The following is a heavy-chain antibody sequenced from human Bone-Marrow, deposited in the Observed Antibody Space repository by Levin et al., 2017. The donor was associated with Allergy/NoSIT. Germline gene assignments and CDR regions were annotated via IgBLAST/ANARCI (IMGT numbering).Heavy chain of an antibody. V-gene: IGHV1-2*02. Sequence: ASVKVSCKASGYTFTAYYLHWVRQAPGQGLEWMGWINPYNGDTKYAQEFQHRVTMTRDTSISTAYLWLSALTSDDTAVYYCTRDYNWNFGNWGQGTLVTVSS. CDR1: GYTFTAYY. D-gene: IGHD1-20*01. J-gene: IGHJ4*02. CDR3: TRDYNWNFGN. CDR2: INPYNGDT.